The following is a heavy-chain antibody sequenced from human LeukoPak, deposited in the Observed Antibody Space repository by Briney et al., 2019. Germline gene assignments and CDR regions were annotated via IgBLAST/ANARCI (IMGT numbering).Heavy chain of an antibody. D-gene: IGHD2-2*01. CDR3: AKVDCSSTSCYPYYFDY. Sequence: GGSLRLSCAASGFTFSSYAMSWVRQAPGKGLEWVSAISGSGGSTYYAGSVKGRFTISRDNSKNTLYLQMNSLRAEDTAVYYCAKVDCSSTSCYPYYFDYWGQGTLVTVSS. CDR1: GFTFSSYA. J-gene: IGHJ4*02. CDR2: ISGSGGST. V-gene: IGHV3-23*01.